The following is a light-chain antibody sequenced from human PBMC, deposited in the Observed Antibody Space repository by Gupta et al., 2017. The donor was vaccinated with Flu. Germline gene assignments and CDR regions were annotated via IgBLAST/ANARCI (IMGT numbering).Light chain of an antibody. V-gene: IGLV2-11*01. J-gene: IGLJ1*01. CDR1: STDVGGSNL. CDR2: DVT. CDR3: SAHAGRVNWV. Sequence: QSSPTQPRSVSGSPGQSVTISCTASSTDVGGSNLVSWYRQRPGKTPKLILHDVTERPSGVPDRFSGSKSGNTASLTISGLQADDEADYYWSAHAGRVNWVFGTGTTVTVL.